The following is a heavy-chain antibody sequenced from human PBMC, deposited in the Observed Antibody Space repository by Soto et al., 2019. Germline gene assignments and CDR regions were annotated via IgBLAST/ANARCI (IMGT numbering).Heavy chain of an antibody. Sequence: GASVKVSCKASGYTFTSYAMHWVRQAPGQRLEWMGWINAGNGNTKYSQKFQGRVTITRDTSASTAYMELSSLRSEDTAVYYCARDLAMIEYSSFSWFDPWGQGTLVTVSS. CDR3: ARDLAMIEYSSFSWFDP. CDR1: GYTFTSYA. D-gene: IGHD6-6*01. V-gene: IGHV1-3*01. CDR2: INAGNGNT. J-gene: IGHJ5*02.